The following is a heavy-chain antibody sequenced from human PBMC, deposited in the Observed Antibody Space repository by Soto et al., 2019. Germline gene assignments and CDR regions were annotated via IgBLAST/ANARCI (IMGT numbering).Heavy chain of an antibody. CDR3: AXDLSSLGWLALGAPFDS. CDR1: GFTFSSYA. CDR2: VSANGRNT. Sequence: PGGSLRLSCAASGFTFSSYAMNWVRQAPGKGLEWVSSVSANGRNTYYADSVKGRFTVSRDKSKNALFLQLDSLRVEDTAIYYCAXDLSSLGWLALGAPFDSWGPGTLVTVSS. J-gene: IGHJ4*02. V-gene: IGHV3-23*01. D-gene: IGHD3-22*01.